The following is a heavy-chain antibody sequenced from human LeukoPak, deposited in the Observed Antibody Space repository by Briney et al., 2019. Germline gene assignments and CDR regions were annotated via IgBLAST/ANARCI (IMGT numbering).Heavy chain of an antibody. D-gene: IGHD3-10*01. Sequence: GTSVKVSCKASGYTFTSYAMHWVRQAPGQRLEWMGWINAGNGNTKYSQKFQGRVTITRDTSASTAYMELSSLRSEDTAVYYCLYYGSGSYRNYWGQGTLVTVSS. V-gene: IGHV1-3*01. J-gene: IGHJ4*02. CDR2: INAGNGNT. CDR1: GYTFTSYA. CDR3: LYYGSGSYRNY.